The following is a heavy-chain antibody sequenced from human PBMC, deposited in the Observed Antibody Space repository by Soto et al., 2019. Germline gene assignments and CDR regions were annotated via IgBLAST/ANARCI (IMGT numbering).Heavy chain of an antibody. D-gene: IGHD3-16*01. CDR3: ARARRGDYVFDY. Sequence: SVKVSCKASGGTFSSYAISWVRQAPGQGLEWMGGIIPIFGTANYAQKFQGRVTITADKSTSTAYMELSSLRSEDTAVYYCARARRGDYVFDYWGQGTLVTVSS. CDR2: IIPIFGTA. V-gene: IGHV1-69*06. CDR1: GGTFSSYA. J-gene: IGHJ4*02.